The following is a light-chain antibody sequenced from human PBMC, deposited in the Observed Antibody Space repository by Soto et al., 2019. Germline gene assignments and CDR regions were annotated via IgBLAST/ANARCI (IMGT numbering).Light chain of an antibody. J-gene: IGKJ2*01. CDR1: QSISSW. V-gene: IGKV1-5*03. CDR2: KAS. Sequence: DIQMTQSPSTLSASVGDRVTITCRASQSISSWLAWYQQKPGKAPKLLIYKASSLESGVPSRFSGSGSGKEFTLTISRLQPDDCATYYCQQYNSYLYTFGQGTKLEIK. CDR3: QQYNSYLYT.